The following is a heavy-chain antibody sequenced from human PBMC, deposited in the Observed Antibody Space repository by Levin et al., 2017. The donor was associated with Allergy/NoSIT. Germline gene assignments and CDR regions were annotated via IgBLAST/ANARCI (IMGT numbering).Heavy chain of an antibody. CDR3: ARDQNYYGSGTYYRVAFDI. D-gene: IGHD3-10*01. V-gene: IGHV3-7*04. CDR1: GLTFNNFW. Sequence: GASVKVSCAASGLTFNNFWMTWVRQAPGKGLEWVANIKGDGSEKFYVDSVKGRFTISRDNSKNSLYLQMNSLRAEDTAEYYCARDQNYYGSGTYYRVAFDIWGQGTKVTVSS. CDR2: IKGDGSEK. J-gene: IGHJ3*02.